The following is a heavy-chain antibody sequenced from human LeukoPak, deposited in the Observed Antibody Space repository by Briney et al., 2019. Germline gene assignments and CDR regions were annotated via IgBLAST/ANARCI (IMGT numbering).Heavy chain of an antibody. CDR2: IIPILGIA. J-gene: IGHJ5*02. V-gene: IGHV1-69*04. D-gene: IGHD1-14*01. CDR3: AREPLRPTGRDNWSTP. Sequence: SVKVSCKASGGTFSSYAISWVRQAPGQGLEWMGRIIPILGIANYAQKFQGRVTITADKSTSTAYMELSSLRSEDTAVYYCAREPLRPTGRDNWSTPGAREPWSPSPQ. CDR1: GGTFSSYA.